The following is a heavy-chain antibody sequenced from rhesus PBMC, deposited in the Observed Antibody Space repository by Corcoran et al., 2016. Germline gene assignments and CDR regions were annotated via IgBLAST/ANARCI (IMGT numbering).Heavy chain of an antibody. CDR2: ISSGGCI. J-gene: IGHJ4*01. D-gene: IGHD6-13*01. CDR3: AKDTGSSWSLSFDY. V-gene: IGHV3S43*01. Sequence: EVQLVESGGGLVQPGGSLRLSCAAPGFTSGNSDLIWIRQAPGKGLEWVSYISSGGCIYYSISVKGRFTISRDNAKHTLYLQMSSLRVEDTAVYYCAKDTGSSWSLSFDYWGQGVLVTVSS. CDR1: GFTSGNSD.